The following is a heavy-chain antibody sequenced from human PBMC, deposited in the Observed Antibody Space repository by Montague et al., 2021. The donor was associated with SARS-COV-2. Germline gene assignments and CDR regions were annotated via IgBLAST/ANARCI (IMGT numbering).Heavy chain of an antibody. CDR2: TYYRSKRHN. J-gene: IGHJ6*02. V-gene: IGHV6-1*01. CDR3: ARGSQDGSWSPTDSGRDY. D-gene: IGHD6-13*01. Sequence: CAISGDSVSSNSAAWKWIRQSPSRGLEWLGRTYYRSKRHNDYAESVKSRITINPDTSKNQISLHLNSVTPEDTAVYYCARGSQDGSWSPTDSGRDYWGQGTKVTVSS. CDR1: GDSVSSNSAA.